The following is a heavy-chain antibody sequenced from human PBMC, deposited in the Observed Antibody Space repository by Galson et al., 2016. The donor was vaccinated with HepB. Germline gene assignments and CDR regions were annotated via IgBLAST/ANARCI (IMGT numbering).Heavy chain of an antibody. CDR3: AKDHPSRGWPAFEY. V-gene: IGHV3-23*05. CDR1: GFNFRNFA. CDR2: VNNGNNP. D-gene: IGHD6-19*01. Sequence: SLRLSCAASGFNFRNFAMSWVRQAPGKGLEWVSSVNNGNNPYYADSVRGRFTVSSDNSKNTLDMEMNNVRAEDTAIYYCAKDHPSRGWPAFEYWGLGILVSVST. J-gene: IGHJ4*02.